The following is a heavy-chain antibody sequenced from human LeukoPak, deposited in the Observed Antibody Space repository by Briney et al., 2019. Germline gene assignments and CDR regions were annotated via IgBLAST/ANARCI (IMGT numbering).Heavy chain of an antibody. V-gene: IGHV4-59*01. CDR1: GGSISSYY. J-gene: IGHJ4*02. D-gene: IGHD3-22*01. Sequence: SETLSLTCTVSGGSISSYYWSWIRQPPGKGLEWIGYIYYSGSTNYNPSLKSRVTISVDTSKNQLPLKLSSVTAADTAVYYCARHSSGSHSYFDYWGQGTLVTVSS. CDR2: IYYSGST. CDR3: ARHSSGSHSYFDY.